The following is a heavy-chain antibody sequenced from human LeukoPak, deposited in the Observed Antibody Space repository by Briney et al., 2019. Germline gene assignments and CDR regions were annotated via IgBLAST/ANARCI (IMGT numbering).Heavy chain of an antibody. CDR2: TYYRSTWYN. Sequence: SQTLSLTCAISGDSVSSNSVTWNWIRQSPSRGLEWLGRTYYRSTWYNDYAVSVRGRITVNPDTSKNQFSLHLNSVTPEDTAVYYCARRLTKYDCFDPWGQGILVTVSS. J-gene: IGHJ5*02. CDR1: GDSVSSNSVT. CDR3: ARRLTKYDCFDP. V-gene: IGHV6-1*01. D-gene: IGHD4-11*01.